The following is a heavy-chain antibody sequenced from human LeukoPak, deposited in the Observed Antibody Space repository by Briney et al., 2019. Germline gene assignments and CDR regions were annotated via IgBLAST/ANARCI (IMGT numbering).Heavy chain of an antibody. CDR2: INPNSGGT. D-gene: IGHD1-26*01. Sequence: GASVKVSCKASGYTFTGYYMHWVRQAPGQGLEWMGWINPNSGGTNYAQKFQGRVTMTRDASISTAYMELSRLRSDDTAVYYCARDGDSGSYLEGYWGQGTLVTVSS. CDR3: ARDGDSGSYLEGY. CDR1: GYTFTGYY. V-gene: IGHV1-2*02. J-gene: IGHJ4*02.